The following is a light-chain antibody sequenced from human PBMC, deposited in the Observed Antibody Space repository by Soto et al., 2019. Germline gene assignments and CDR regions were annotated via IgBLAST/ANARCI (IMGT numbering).Light chain of an antibody. Sequence: EIVLTQSPGALSLSPGERATLSCRASQSVSGSYLAWYQQKPGQAPRLLIYGASSRATGIPDRFSGSGSGTDFTLTISRLEPEDFAMYYCQQYASSRPVWTFGQGTKVEIK. CDR3: QQYASSRPVWT. CDR1: QSVSGSY. CDR2: GAS. V-gene: IGKV3-20*01. J-gene: IGKJ1*01.